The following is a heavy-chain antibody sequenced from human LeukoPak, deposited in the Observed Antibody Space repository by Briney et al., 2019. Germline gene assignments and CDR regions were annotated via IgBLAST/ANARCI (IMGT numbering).Heavy chain of an antibody. CDR3: ARRGEVNWFDP. CDR1: GFTFSSYG. Sequence: PGESLRLSCAASGFTFSSYGMSWVRQAPGKGLEWVSAISGSGGSTYYADSVKGRFTISRDNSKNTLYLQMNSLRAEDTAVYYCARRGEVNWFDPWGQGTLVTVSS. V-gene: IGHV3-23*01. J-gene: IGHJ5*02. D-gene: IGHD3-10*01. CDR2: ISGSGGST.